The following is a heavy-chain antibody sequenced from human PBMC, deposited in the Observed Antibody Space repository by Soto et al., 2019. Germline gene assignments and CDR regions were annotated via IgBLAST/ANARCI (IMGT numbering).Heavy chain of an antibody. CDR2: ISAHNGNT. CDR3: ARGRYGDY. V-gene: IGHV1-18*01. CDR1: GYTFTSYG. J-gene: IGHJ4*02. D-gene: IGHD1-26*01. Sequence: QVHLVQSGAEVKKPGASVKVSCKASGYTFTSYGITWVRQAPGQGLEWMGWISAHNGNTDYAQKLQGRVIVTRDTTTSTAYMKLSGQISDDTAVYYCARGRYGDYWGQGALVTVSS.